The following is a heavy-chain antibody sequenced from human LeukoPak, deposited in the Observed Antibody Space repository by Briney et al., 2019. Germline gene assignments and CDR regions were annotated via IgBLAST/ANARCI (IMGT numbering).Heavy chain of an antibody. V-gene: IGHV3-48*04. J-gene: IGHJ6*04. CDR1: GFTFSSDW. Sequence: GGSLRLSCAASGFTFSSDWMIWVRQAPGKGLEWVSYISSSGSTIYYADYVKGRFTISRDNAKNSLYLQMNSLRAEDTAVYYCAELGITMIGGVWGKGTTVTISS. CDR3: AELGITMIGGV. D-gene: IGHD3-10*02. CDR2: ISSSGSTI.